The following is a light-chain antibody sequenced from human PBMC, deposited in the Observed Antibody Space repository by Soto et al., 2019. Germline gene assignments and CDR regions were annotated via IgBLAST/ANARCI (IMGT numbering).Light chain of an antibody. V-gene: IGLV1-47*02. CDR3: CSYAGSYTFV. J-gene: IGLJ2*01. CDR1: SSNIGSNY. CDR2: SNN. Sequence: QSVLTQPPSASGTPGQRVTISCSGSSSNIGSNYVYWYQQLPGTAPKLLIYSNNQRPSGVPDRFSGSKSGNTASLTISGLQAEDEADYYCCSYAGSYTFVFGGGTKLTVL.